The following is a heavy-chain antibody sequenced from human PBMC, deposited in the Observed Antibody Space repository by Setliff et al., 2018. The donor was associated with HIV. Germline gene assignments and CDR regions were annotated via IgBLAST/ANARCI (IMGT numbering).Heavy chain of an antibody. V-gene: IGHV4-59*11. Sequence: KPSETLSLTCAVSGVSISSQYWSWIRQPPGKGLEWIGFVYYSVNYNYNPSLKSRVSISVDTSKNQVSLRLTSVTAADTAIYYCSRGRTDTAMAHDYWGQGIPVTVSS. CDR3: SRGRTDTAMAHDY. CDR1: GVSISSQY. CDR2: VYYSVNY. D-gene: IGHD5-18*01. J-gene: IGHJ4*02.